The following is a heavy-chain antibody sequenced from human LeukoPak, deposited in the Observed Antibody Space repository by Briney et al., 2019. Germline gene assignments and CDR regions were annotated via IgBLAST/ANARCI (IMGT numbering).Heavy chain of an antibody. CDR3: AKALPVTTSAFDI. CDR1: GFTFSSYG. CDR2: IRYDGSNK. D-gene: IGHD4-17*01. J-gene: IGHJ3*02. Sequence: GGSLRLSCAASGFTFSSYGMHWVRQAPGKGLEWVAFIRYDGSNKYYADSVKGRFTISRDNAKNSLYLQMNSLRAEDTALYYCAKALPVTTSAFDIWGQGTMVTVSS. V-gene: IGHV3-30*02.